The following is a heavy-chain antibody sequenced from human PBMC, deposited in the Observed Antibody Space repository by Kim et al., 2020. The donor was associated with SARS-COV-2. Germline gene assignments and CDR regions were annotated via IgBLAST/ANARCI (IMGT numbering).Heavy chain of an antibody. V-gene: IGHV3-48*03. CDR3: ARGRRNSNGFLSETFDS. CDR1: GFTFSSSE. CDR2: IRGSGDTI. D-gene: IGHD3-22*01. Sequence: GGSLRLSCAASGFTFSSSEMNWVRQAPGNGLEWLSHIRGSGDTIYYADSVKGRFTISRDNAKNSLFLQLNGLRAEDTGVYYCARGRRNSNGFLSETFDSWGQGTLVTVSS. J-gene: IGHJ4*02.